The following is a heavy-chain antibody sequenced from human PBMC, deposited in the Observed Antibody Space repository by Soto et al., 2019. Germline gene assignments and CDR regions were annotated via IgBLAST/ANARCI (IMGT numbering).Heavy chain of an antibody. CDR1: GYSFTTYH. CDR3: ARAHDYGDVAY. CDR2: MNPYNGDT. J-gene: IGHJ4*02. Sequence: QVQLVQSGTEVREPGASVKVSCKSSGYSFTTYHMNWVRQATGQGLEWMGSMNPYNGDTIYAQKFQGRVTMTRSTSIPTAYMELNSLRSDDTAIYYCARAHDYGDVAYWGQGTLVTVSS. D-gene: IGHD4-17*01. V-gene: IGHV1-8*01.